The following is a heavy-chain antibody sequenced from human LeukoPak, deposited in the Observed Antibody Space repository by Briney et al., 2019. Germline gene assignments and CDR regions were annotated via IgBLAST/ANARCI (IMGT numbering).Heavy chain of an antibody. Sequence: GGSLRLSCVGSGFTFSSNWMSWVRQAPGKGLEWVANIKQDGSEKYYVDSVKGRFTISRDNAKNSLYLQMNSLRAEDTAVYFCARDEDTPYFNYWGQGTLVTVSS. CDR2: IKQDGSEK. V-gene: IGHV3-7*01. CDR1: GFTFSSNW. D-gene: IGHD2-15*01. J-gene: IGHJ4*02. CDR3: ARDEDTPYFNY.